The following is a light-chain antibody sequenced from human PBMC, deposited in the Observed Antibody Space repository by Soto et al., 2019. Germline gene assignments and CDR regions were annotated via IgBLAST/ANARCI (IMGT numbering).Light chain of an antibody. CDR3: QQYGSSPPYS. V-gene: IGKV3-20*01. Sequence: EIVLTQSPATLSLSPGERATLSCRASQSVSSNYLAWFQQKPGQAPRLLIYDASTRATGIPDRFSGSGSGTDFTLTINRLEPEDFAVYYCQQYGSSPPYSFGQGTKLEIK. J-gene: IGKJ2*03. CDR2: DAS. CDR1: QSVSSNY.